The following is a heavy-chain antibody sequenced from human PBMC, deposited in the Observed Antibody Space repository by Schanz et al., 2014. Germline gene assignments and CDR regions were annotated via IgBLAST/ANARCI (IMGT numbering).Heavy chain of an antibody. J-gene: IGHJ6*02. Sequence: EVQLLESGGGLVQPGGSLRLSCAASGFTFSSYAMSWVRQAPGKGLEWVSSISSSSSYIYYADSVKGRFTISRDNAKNSLYLQMNSLRAEDTAVYYCARDRGYCSGGRCFHYSYYGMDVWGQGTTVTVSS. V-gene: IGHV3-21*04. D-gene: IGHD2-15*01. CDR2: ISSSSSYI. CDR1: GFTFSSYA. CDR3: ARDRGYCSGGRCFHYSYYGMDV.